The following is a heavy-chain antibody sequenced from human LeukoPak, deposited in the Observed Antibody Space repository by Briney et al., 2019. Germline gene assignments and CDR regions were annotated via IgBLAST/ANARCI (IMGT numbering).Heavy chain of an antibody. J-gene: IGHJ5*02. CDR2: INPNSGGT. CDR3: ARARLTRGTPHPNWFDP. D-gene: IGHD1-1*01. V-gene: IGHV1-2*02. CDR1: GYTFTGYY. Sequence: ASVKVSCKASGYTFTGYYMHWVRQAPGQGLEWMGWINPNSGGTNYAQKFQGRVTMTRDTSISTAYMELSRLRSDDTAVYYCARARLTRGTPHPNWFDPWGQGTLVTVSS.